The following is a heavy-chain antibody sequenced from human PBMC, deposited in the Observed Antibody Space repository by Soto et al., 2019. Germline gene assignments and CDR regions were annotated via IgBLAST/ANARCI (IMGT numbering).Heavy chain of an antibody. CDR3: ATGDYGSLRTGY. V-gene: IGHV3-74*01. J-gene: IGHJ4*02. CDR2: IKSDGTYT. CDR1: GFTFSNYW. Sequence: EVHLVESGGDLVQPGGSLRLSCAASGFTFSNYWMHWVRQAPGKGLVWVSRIKSDGTYTDYADSVKGRFTISRDNAESTLYLQMNSQRAEDTAVYFCATGDYGSLRTGYWGQGTLVTVSS. D-gene: IGHD3-16*01.